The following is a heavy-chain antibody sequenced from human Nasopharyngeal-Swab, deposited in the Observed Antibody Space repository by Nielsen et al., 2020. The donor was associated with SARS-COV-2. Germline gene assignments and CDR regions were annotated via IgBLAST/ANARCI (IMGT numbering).Heavy chain of an antibody. CDR2: INPNSGGT. V-gene: IGHV1-2*06. D-gene: IGHD2-15*01. CDR1: GYTFTGYY. CDR3: ARGREEKKDIVVVVAATYYYYYYGMDV. J-gene: IGHJ6*02. Sequence: ASVKVSCKASGYTFTGYYMHWVRQAPGQGLEWMGRINPNSGGTNYAQKFQGRVTMTRDTSISTAYMELSRLRSDDTAVYYCARGREEKKDIVVVVAATYYYYYYGMDVWGQGTTVTVSS.